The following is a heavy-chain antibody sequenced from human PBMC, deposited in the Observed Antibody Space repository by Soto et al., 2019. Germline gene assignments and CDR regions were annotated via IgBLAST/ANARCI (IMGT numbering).Heavy chain of an antibody. CDR2: ITGGGTSI. D-gene: IGHD4-4*01. CDR1: GFDFSGYA. CDR3: AKPQYSFAHYLDH. V-gene: IGHV3-23*01. Sequence: EVQLLASGGGLVQPGGSLTLSCAASGFDFSGYAMSWVRQAPGKGLQWVSVITGGGTSIYYGDSVKGRVSIARDKASNTQFLHMHILRADATALYYCAKPQYSFAHYLDHWGQGTHVTVSS. J-gene: IGHJ4*02.